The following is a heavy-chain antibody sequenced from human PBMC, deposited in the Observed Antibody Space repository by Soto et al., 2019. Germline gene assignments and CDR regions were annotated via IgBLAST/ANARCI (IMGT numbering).Heavy chain of an antibody. J-gene: IGHJ6*01. V-gene: IGHV4-34*01. Sequence: SETLSLTCAVYGGSFSGYYWSWIRQPPGKGLEWIGEINHSGSTNYNPSLKSRVTISVDTSKNQFSLKLSSVTAADTAVYYCARGLGVLRFLEWRYYYYGMDVRGQGTTVIVSS. CDR2: INHSGST. CDR3: ARGLGVLRFLEWRYYYYGMDV. CDR1: GGSFSGYY. D-gene: IGHD3-3*01.